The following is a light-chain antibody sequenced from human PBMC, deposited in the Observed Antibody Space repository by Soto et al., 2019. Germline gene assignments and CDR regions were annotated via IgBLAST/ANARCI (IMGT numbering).Light chain of an antibody. CDR3: QVFDGSLWT. CDR1: QSVSSNK. Sequence: IVLTQSPGTLSLSPGERATLSCRASQSVSSNKLAWYQQKPGQAPRLLIYGASGRATGIPDRFSGSGSGTDFTLTISRLEPEDFAVYYCQVFDGSLWTFGQGTKVDI. J-gene: IGKJ1*01. V-gene: IGKV3-20*01. CDR2: GAS.